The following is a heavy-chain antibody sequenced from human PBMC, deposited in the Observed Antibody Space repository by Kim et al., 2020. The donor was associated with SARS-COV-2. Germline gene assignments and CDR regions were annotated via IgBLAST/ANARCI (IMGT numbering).Heavy chain of an antibody. D-gene: IGHD2-2*01. V-gene: IGHV3-66*01. CDR1: RFTVSSNF. CDR3: ARGGGGRYCTTTACYPGALDM. CDR2: IYRDDDST. Sequence: GGSLRLSCAASRFTVSSNFMSWVRQAPGKRLEWVSFIYRDDDSTYYADSVKGRFTISRDNSKNTLYLQMNILRAEDTAVYYCARGGGGRYCTTTACYPGALDMWGQGTVVTVSS. J-gene: IGHJ3*02.